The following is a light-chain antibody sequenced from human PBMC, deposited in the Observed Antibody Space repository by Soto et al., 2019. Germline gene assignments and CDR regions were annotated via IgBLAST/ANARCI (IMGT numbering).Light chain of an antibody. V-gene: IGLV1-40*01. CDR1: SSNIGAGYD. Sequence: VLTHPPSVSGAPWHRVTISFTGSSSNIGAGYDVHWYQQRPGTGPKLLIFGNINRPSGVPDRFSGSKSGTSASLAITGLQAEDEGDYYCQSYDSTLSDRYVFGTGTKVTVL. CDR3: QSYDSTLSDRYV. CDR2: GNI. J-gene: IGLJ1*01.